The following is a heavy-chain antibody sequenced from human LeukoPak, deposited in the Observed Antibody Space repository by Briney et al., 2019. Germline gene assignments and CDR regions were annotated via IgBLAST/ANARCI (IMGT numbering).Heavy chain of an antibody. CDR3: ARDRGIGYYDILTGYHYYYYYYMDV. J-gene: IGHJ6*03. D-gene: IGHD3-9*01. Sequence: GGSLRLSCAASGFIVSSNYMSWVRQAPGKGLEWVSVIYSGDTTYYADSVKGRFTISRDNSKNTLYLQMNSLRAEDTAVYYCARDRGIGYYDILTGYHYYYYYYMDVWGKGTTVTVSS. CDR1: GFIVSSNY. V-gene: IGHV3-53*05. CDR2: IYSGDTT.